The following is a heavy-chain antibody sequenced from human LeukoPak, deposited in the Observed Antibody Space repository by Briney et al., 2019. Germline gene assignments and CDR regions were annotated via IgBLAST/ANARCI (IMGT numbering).Heavy chain of an antibody. V-gene: IGHV4-30-4*01. CDR2: IYYSGST. J-gene: IGHJ4*02. CDR1: GGSISSGDYY. Sequence: SQTLSLTCTVSGGSISSGDYYWSWIRQPPGKGLEWIGYIYYSGSTYYNPSLKSRVTISVDTSKNQFSLKLSSVTAADTAVYYCARGPSYYYETNGDFDYWGQGTLVTVSS. D-gene: IGHD3-22*01. CDR3: ARGPSYYYETNGDFDY.